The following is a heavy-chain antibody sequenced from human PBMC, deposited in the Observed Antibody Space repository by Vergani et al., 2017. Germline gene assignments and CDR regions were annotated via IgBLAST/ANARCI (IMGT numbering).Heavy chain of an antibody. CDR3: ARVGSGYDRYYYYYYMDV. V-gene: IGHV3-53*02. J-gene: IGHJ6*03. Sequence: EVQLVETGGGLIQPGGSLRLSCAASGFTVSSNYMSWVRQAPGKGLEWVSVIYSGGSTYYADSVKGRFTISRDNSKNTLYLQMNSLRAEDTAVYYCARVGSGYDRYYYYYYMDVWSKGTTVTVSS. CDR2: IYSGGST. D-gene: IGHD5-12*01. CDR1: GFTVSSNY.